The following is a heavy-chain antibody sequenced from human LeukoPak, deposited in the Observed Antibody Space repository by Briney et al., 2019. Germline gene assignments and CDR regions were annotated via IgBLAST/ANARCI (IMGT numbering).Heavy chain of an antibody. CDR2: IIPIFGTA. J-gene: IGHJ4*02. V-gene: IGHV1-69*05. CDR1: GGTFSSYA. Sequence: GASVKVSCKASGGTFSSYAISWVRQAPGQGLEWMGRIIPIFGTANYAQKFQGRVTITTDESTGTAYMELSSLRFEDTAVYYCAGTDMVRGVPLYYFDYWGQGTLVTVSS. D-gene: IGHD3-10*01. CDR3: AGTDMVRGVPLYYFDY.